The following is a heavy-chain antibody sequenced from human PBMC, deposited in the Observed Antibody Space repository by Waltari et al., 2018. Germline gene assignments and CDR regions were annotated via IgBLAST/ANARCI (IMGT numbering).Heavy chain of an antibody. Sequence: EVQLVESGGGLVQPGGSLRLSCAASGFSFSTSWMHWVRQAPGTGLVWVSRINYDGSDITYADSVKGRFTISRDNAKNTLYLQMNSLSVEDTAVYYCVRCLANSLYNWLDPRGQGTLVTVSS. V-gene: IGHV3-74*03. CDR3: VRCLANSLYNWLDP. D-gene: IGHD3-16*01. CDR2: INYDGSDI. J-gene: IGHJ5*02. CDR1: GFSFSTSW.